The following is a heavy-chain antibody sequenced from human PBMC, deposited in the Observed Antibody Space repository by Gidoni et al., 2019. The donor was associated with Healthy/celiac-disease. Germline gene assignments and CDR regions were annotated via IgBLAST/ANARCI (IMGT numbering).Heavy chain of an antibody. CDR2: IIPIFGTA. CDR1: GGTFSRYA. D-gene: IGHD2-21*01. J-gene: IGHJ3*02. CDR3: ARDPPLAYCGGDCYSFAFDI. Sequence: QVQLVQSGAEVKKPGSSVKVSCKASGGTFSRYAISWVRQAPGQGLEWMGGIIPIFGTANYAQKFQGRVTITADESTSTAYMELSSLRSEDTAVYYCARDPPLAYCGGDCYSFAFDIWGQGTMVTVFS. V-gene: IGHV1-69*01.